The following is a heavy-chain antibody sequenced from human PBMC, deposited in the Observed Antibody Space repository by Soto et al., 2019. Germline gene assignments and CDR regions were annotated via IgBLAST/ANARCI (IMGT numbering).Heavy chain of an antibody. Sequence: ASVKVSCKASGYTFTSYYMHWVRQAPGQGLEWMGIINPSGGSTSYAQKFQGRVTMTRGTSTSTVYMELSSLRSEDTAVYYCAREIGSRYSSGWHGMDVWGKGTTVTVSS. CDR1: GYTFTSYY. V-gene: IGHV1-46*01. D-gene: IGHD6-19*01. J-gene: IGHJ6*04. CDR3: AREIGSRYSSGWHGMDV. CDR2: INPSGGST.